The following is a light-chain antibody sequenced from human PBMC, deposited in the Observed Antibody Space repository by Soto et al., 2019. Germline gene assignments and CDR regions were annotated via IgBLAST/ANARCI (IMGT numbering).Light chain of an antibody. CDR2: GAS. CDR3: QHYGNSPPSVT. Sequence: EIVFTQSPDTRSLSPGERATLSCRASQSVSRDYLVWYQQKPGQAPRLLXYGASSRATGIQDRFGGSGSGTDFNLTISRLEPDDFAVYYCQHYGNSPPSVTFGPGTKVDI. J-gene: IGKJ3*01. V-gene: IGKV3-20*01. CDR1: QSVSRDY.